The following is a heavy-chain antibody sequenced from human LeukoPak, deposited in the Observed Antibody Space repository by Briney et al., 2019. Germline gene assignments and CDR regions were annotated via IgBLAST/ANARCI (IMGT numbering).Heavy chain of an antibody. V-gene: IGHV3-48*03. CDR3: ASTSSRIAAAGIWGYGMDV. D-gene: IGHD6-13*01. CDR1: GFTFSSYE. CDR2: ISSSGSTI. Sequence: GGSLRLSCAASGFTFSSYEMNWVRQAPGKGLEWVSYISSSGSTIYYADSVKGQFTISRDNAKNSLYLQMNSLRAEDTAVYYCASTSSRIAAAGIWGYGMDVWGQGTTVTVSS. J-gene: IGHJ6*02.